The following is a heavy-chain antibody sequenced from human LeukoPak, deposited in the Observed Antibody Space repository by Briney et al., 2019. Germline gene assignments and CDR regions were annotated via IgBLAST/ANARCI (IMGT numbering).Heavy chain of an antibody. D-gene: IGHD2-21*02. CDR3: ARASEENCDGDCYSGAFDI. CDR2: ISYDGSNK. CDR1: GFTFSSYG. V-gene: IGHV3-30*03. Sequence: GRSLRLSCAASGFTFSSYGMHWVRQAPGKGLVWVAVISYDGSNKYYADSVKGRFTISRDNSKNTLSLQMNSLRGDDTAVYYCARASEENCDGDCYSGAFDIWGQGTMVTVSS. J-gene: IGHJ3*02.